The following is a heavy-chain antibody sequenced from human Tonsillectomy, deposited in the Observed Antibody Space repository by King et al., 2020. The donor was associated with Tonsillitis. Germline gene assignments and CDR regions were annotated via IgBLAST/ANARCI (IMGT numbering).Heavy chain of an antibody. D-gene: IGHD6-13*01. CDR3: AKGDIAAAATGAFDI. Sequence: QVQLVESGGGVVQPGRSLRLSCAASGFTFSSYGMHWVRQAPGKGLEWVAVISYDGSNKYYADSVKGRFTISRDNSKNTLYLQMNSLRAEDTAVYYCAKGDIAAAATGAFDIWGQGTMVTVSS. J-gene: IGHJ3*02. V-gene: IGHV3-30*18. CDR1: GFTFSSYG. CDR2: ISYDGSNK.